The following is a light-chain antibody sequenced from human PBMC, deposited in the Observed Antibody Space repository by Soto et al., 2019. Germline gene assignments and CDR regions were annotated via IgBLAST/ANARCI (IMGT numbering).Light chain of an antibody. CDR3: CSYAGSSTYV. V-gene: IGLV2-23*02. CDR2: EVS. CDR1: SSDVGGYNF. Sequence: QSALTQPASVSGSPGQSITISCTGTSSDVGGYNFVAWYQQYPGKATKVMIYEVSQRPSGVSTRFSGSRSGNTASLTISGLQPEDEADYYCCSYAGSSTYVFGTGTKLTVL. J-gene: IGLJ1*01.